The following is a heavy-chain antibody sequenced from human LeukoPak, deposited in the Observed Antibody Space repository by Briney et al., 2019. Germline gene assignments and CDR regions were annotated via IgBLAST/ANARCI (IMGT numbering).Heavy chain of an antibody. J-gene: IGHJ4*02. CDR2: IYYSGST. Sequence: SETLSPTCTVSGGSISSYYWSWIRQPPGKGLEWIGYIYYSGSTNYNPSLKSRVTISVDTSKNQFSLKLSSVTAADTAVYYCARDRRGYSSGWYVDYWGQGTLVTVSS. CDR1: GGSISSYY. D-gene: IGHD6-19*01. V-gene: IGHV4-59*01. CDR3: ARDRRGYSSGWYVDY.